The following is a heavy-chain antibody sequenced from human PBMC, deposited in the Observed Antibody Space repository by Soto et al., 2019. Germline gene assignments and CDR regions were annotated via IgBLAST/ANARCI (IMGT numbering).Heavy chain of an antibody. Sequence: ASVKVSCKTSGYSFTDYKLLWVRQAPGQGLEWMGWVDPNGGGSNSAQKFQGSVTMTWDTSITTAYLDLTRLTTNDTATYFCATRVDYGDLEGFDFWGQGTLVTVSS. J-gene: IGHJ4*02. D-gene: IGHD4-17*01. V-gene: IGHV1-2*04. CDR1: GYSFTDYK. CDR3: ATRVDYGDLEGFDF. CDR2: VDPNGGGS.